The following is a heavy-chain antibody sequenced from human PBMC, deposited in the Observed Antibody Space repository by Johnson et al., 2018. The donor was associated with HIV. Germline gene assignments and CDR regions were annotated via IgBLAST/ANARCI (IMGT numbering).Heavy chain of an antibody. V-gene: IGHV3-30-3*01. CDR2: ISYGGNNK. Sequence: QMLLVESGGGVVQPGRSLRLSCAASGFTFSSYAMHWVRQAPGKGLEWVAVISYGGNNKYYADSVKGRFTISRDNSKNSLYLQMSSLRAEDTALYYCARHFRGGDRGAFDIWGQGTMVTVSS. CDR1: GFTFSSYA. CDR3: ARHFRGGDRGAFDI. J-gene: IGHJ3*02. D-gene: IGHD3-10*01.